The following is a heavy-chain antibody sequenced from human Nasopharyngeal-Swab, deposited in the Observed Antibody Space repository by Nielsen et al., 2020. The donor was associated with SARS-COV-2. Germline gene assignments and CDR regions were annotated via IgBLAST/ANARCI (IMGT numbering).Heavy chain of an antibody. J-gene: IGHJ4*02. CDR2: ISSTGSYI. V-gene: IGHV3-21*01. CDR3: AREGAYYYDSSGYRPLDY. D-gene: IGHD3-22*01. Sequence: WIRQRPGNGLEWVSSISSTGSYIYYADSVKGRFSSSRDNAKNSLYLQMNSLRAEDTAVYYCAREGAYYYDSSGYRPLDYWGQGTLVTVSS.